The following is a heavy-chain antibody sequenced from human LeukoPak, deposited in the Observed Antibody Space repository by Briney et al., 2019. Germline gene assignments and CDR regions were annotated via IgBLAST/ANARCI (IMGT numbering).Heavy chain of an antibody. Sequence: PGGSLRLSCAASGFPFDDYGMNWVRQVPGKGLEWVSGINWNGGSTGYADSVKGRFTISRDNVKNSLYLQMNSLRAEDTALYYCARDIVLIAVAVRGSFDIWGQGTMVTVSS. V-gene: IGHV3-20*04. J-gene: IGHJ3*02. D-gene: IGHD6-19*01. CDR1: GFPFDDYG. CDR2: INWNGGST. CDR3: ARDIVLIAVAVRGSFDI.